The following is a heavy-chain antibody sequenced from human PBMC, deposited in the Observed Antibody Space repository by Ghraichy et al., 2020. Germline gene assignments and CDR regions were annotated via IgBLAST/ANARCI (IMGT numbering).Heavy chain of an antibody. Sequence: GSLRLSCAASGFTFSSYAMSWVRQAPGKGLEWVSTISGSGGSAYYADSVKGRFTISRDHSENTLFLQMNSLRAEDTAVYYCAKAPQDIVVVPADMPYDYWGQGTLVTVSS. CDR2: ISGSGGSA. CDR3: AKAPQDIVVVPADMPYDY. CDR1: GFTFSSYA. J-gene: IGHJ4*02. V-gene: IGHV3-23*01. D-gene: IGHD2-2*01.